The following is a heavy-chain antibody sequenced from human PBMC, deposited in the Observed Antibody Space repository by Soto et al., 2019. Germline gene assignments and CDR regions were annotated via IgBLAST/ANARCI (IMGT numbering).Heavy chain of an antibody. D-gene: IGHD3-3*01. Sequence: GGSLRLSCAASGFTFSSYSMNWVRQAPGKGLEWVSYISSSSSTIYYADSVKGRFTISRDNAKNSLYLQMNSLRDEDTVVYYCARDLRPYTISSIWADFGVVIPFDYWGQGTLVTVSS. CDR1: GFTFSSYS. CDR3: ARDLRPYTISSIWADFGVVIPFDY. V-gene: IGHV3-48*02. CDR2: ISSSSSTI. J-gene: IGHJ4*02.